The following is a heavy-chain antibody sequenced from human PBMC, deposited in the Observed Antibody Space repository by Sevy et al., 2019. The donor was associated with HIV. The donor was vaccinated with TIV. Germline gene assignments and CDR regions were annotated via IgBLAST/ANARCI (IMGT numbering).Heavy chain of an antibody. V-gene: IGHV1-69*04. CDR1: GGAFSSYA. CDR2: IIPILGIA. D-gene: IGHD4-17*01. Sequence: ASVKVSCKASGGAFSSYAISWVRQAPGQGLEGMGRIIPILGIANYAQKFQGRVTITADKSTSTAYMELSSLGSEDTAVYYCARDYGETGYWGQGTLVTVSS. J-gene: IGHJ4*02. CDR3: ARDYGETGY.